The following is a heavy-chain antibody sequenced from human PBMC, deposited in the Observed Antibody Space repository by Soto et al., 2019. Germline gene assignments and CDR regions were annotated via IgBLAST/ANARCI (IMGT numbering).Heavy chain of an antibody. CDR2: ITKTSGTK. J-gene: IGHJ6*02. CDR1: GFIFIDYS. Sequence: GGTLRLSCAASGFIFIDYSMNWVCKAQGQGLERVSYITKTSGTKDYENPAKGRLTISRVNAKNKQYSQMHSLRNAANTAYYCAREAGMDVWGQGTTVTVSS. V-gene: IGHV3-48*02. CDR3: AREAGMDV.